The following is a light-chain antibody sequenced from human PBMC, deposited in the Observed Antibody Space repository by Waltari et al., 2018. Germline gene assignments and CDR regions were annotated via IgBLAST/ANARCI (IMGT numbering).Light chain of an antibody. J-gene: IGKJ1*01. CDR3: QQCNNWPRT. CDR1: QRVSNN. CDR2: GAS. Sequence: IVMTQSPAILSVSPGERATFSCRASQRVSNNLAWYQQKPGQAPRLLIYGASTRATGVPARFSGSGSGTEFTLTISSLQSEDFAIYYCQQCNNWPRTFGQGTKVEIK. V-gene: IGKV3D-15*01.